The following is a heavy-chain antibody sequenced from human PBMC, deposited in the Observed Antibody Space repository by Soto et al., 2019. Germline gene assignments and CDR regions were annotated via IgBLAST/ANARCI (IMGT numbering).Heavy chain of an antibody. CDR3: AREGRRYCSGGSCYPFDY. Sequence: PSETLSLTCAVYGGSFSGYYWSWIRQPPGKGLEWIGEINHSGSTNYNPSLKSRVTISVDTSKNQFSLKLSSVTAADTAVYYCAREGRRYCSGGSCYPFDYWGQGTLVTVSS. CDR2: INHSGST. CDR1: GGSFSGYY. D-gene: IGHD2-15*01. J-gene: IGHJ4*02. V-gene: IGHV4-34*01.